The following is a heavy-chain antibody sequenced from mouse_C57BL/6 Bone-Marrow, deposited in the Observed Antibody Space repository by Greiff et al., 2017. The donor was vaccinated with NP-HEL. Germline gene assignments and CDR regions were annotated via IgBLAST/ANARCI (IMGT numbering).Heavy chain of an antibody. CDR2: IDPSDSYT. V-gene: IGHV1-50*01. Sequence: VQLQQPGAELVKPGASVKLSCKASGYTFTSYWMQWVKQRPGQGLEWIGEIDPSDSYTNYNQKFKGKATLTVDTSSSTAYMQLSSLTSEDSAVYYCAFHTTVVAPFDYWGQGTTLTVSS. CDR1: GYTFTSYW. J-gene: IGHJ2*01. CDR3: AFHTTVVAPFDY. D-gene: IGHD1-1*01.